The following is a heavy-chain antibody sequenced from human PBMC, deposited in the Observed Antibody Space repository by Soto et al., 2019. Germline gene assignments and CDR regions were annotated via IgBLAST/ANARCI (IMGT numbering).Heavy chain of an antibody. CDR1: GGTFSSYA. Sequence: SVKVSCKASGGTFSSYAIGWVRQAPGQGLEWMGGIIPIFGTANYAQKFQGRVTITADKSTSTAYMELSSLRSEDTAVYYCARVDDYGDYGWFDPWGQGTLVTVSS. J-gene: IGHJ5*02. V-gene: IGHV1-69*06. CDR3: ARVDDYGDYGWFDP. CDR2: IIPIFGTA. D-gene: IGHD4-17*01.